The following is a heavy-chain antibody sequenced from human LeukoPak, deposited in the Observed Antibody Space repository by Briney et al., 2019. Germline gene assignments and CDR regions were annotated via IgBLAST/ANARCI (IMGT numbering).Heavy chain of an antibody. J-gene: IGHJ3*02. Sequence: SVKVSCNASGGTFSSYTISWVRQAPGQGLEWMGRIIPILGIANYAQKLQGRVTITADKSTSTAYMELSSLRSEDTAVYYCARDKGLAPHHDAFDIWGQGTMVTVSS. CDR2: IIPILGIA. CDR1: GGTFSSYT. V-gene: IGHV1-69*04. CDR3: ARDKGLAPHHDAFDI. D-gene: IGHD6-6*01.